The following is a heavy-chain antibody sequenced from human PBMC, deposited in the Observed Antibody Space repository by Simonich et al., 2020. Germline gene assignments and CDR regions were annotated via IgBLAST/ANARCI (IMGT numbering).Heavy chain of an antibody. J-gene: IGHJ6*02. CDR1: GYSISSGYY. Sequence: QVQLQESGPGLVKPSETLSLTCAVSGYSISSGYYWGWIRQPPGKGLEWIGSIYHRGSPYYNPSLKSRVTISVDTSKNQFSRKLSSVTAADTAVYYCARVGYSNYYYYGMDVWGQGTTVTVSS. CDR2: IYHRGSP. V-gene: IGHV4-38-2*01. D-gene: IGHD6-13*01. CDR3: ARVGYSNYYYYGMDV.